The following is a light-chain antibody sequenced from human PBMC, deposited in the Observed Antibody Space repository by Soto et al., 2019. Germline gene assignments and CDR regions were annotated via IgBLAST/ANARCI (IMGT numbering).Light chain of an antibody. Sequence: QSVLTQPASVSGSPGQSIAISCTGTSSDVGDYNYVSWYQQHPDKAPKLMIYEVSNRPSGVSSRFSGSKSGDTASLTISGLQAEDEADYYCSSYTSSGTYVFGTGTKLT. V-gene: IGLV2-14*01. CDR2: EVS. J-gene: IGLJ1*01. CDR1: SSDVGDYNY. CDR3: SSYTSSGTYV.